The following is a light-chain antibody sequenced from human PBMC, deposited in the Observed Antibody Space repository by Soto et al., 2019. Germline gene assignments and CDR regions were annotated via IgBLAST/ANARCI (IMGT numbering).Light chain of an antibody. V-gene: IGLV2-11*01. Sequence: QSVLTQPRSVSGSPGQSVTISCAGTSSDVGGYNYVSWYQEQPSKAPKLMIYDVSKRPSGVPDRFSGSKSGNTASLTISGLQAEDEADYYCCSDAGSYSYVFGTGTKVTVL. CDR1: SSDVGGYNY. CDR2: DVS. CDR3: CSDAGSYSYV. J-gene: IGLJ1*01.